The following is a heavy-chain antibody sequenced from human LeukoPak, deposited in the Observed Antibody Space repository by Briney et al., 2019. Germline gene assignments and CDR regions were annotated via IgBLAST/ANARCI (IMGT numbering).Heavy chain of an antibody. CDR2: ISSSSSYI. CDR3: ARDPRGSYRYFDY. CDR1: GFTVSSIH. Sequence: GGSLRLSCAASGFTVSSIHMVWVRQAPGKGLEWVSSISSSSSYIYYADSVKGRFTISRDNAKNSLYLQMNSLRAEDTAVYYCARDPRGSYRYFDYWGQGTLVTVSS. J-gene: IGHJ4*02. V-gene: IGHV3-21*01. D-gene: IGHD1-26*01.